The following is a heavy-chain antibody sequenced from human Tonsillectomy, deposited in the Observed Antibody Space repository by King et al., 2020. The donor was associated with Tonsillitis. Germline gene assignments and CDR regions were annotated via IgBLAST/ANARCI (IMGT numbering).Heavy chain of an antibody. CDR2: IWYDGSKK. D-gene: IGHD2-2*02. Sequence: VQLVQSGGGVVQPGRSLRLSCAASGFTFSSYGMHWVRQAPGKGLEWVAVIWYDGSKKYYADSVKGRFTISRDNSKNTLYLQMNSLRAEDTAVYYCARGSYCSSTSCYRDAFDIWGQGTMVTVSS. CDR3: ARGSYCSSTSCYRDAFDI. V-gene: IGHV3-33*01. J-gene: IGHJ3*02. CDR1: GFTFSSYG.